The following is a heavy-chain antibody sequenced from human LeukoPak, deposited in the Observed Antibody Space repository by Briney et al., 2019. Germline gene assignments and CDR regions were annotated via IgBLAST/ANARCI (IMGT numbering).Heavy chain of an antibody. V-gene: IGHV1-18*01. CDR1: GGTFSSYA. CDR2: ISAYNGNT. CDR3: ARGIVVVPAAIIHYYGMDV. Sequence: ASVKVSCKASGGTFSSYAISWVRQAPGQGLEWMGWISAYNGNTNYAQKLQGRVTMTTDTSTSTAYMELRSLGSDDTAVYYCARGIVVVPAAIIHYYGMDVWGQGTTVTVSS. D-gene: IGHD2-2*02. J-gene: IGHJ6*02.